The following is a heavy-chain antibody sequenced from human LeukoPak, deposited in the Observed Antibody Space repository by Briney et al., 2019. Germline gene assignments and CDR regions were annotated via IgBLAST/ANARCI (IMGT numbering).Heavy chain of an antibody. CDR2: IDPNSGDT. V-gene: IGHV1-2*02. D-gene: IGHD5-12*01. CDR3: ARGIPGYGVARIVYSGYDYVGNYLDN. J-gene: IGHJ4*02. Sequence: ASVKVSCKASGYSFSDYYMHWVRQAPGQGLEWMAWIDPNSGDTKYAPKFQGRVTLTGDTSSNTGYMEVSRLRSDDTAVYYCARGIPGYGVARIVYSGYDYVGNYLDNWGQGTQVTVSS. CDR1: GYSFSDYY.